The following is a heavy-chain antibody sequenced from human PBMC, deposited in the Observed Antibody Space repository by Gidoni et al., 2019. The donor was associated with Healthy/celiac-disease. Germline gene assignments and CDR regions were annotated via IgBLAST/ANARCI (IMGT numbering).Heavy chain of an antibody. CDR2: IYYSGTT. V-gene: IGHV4-39*07. D-gene: IGHD3-22*01. CDR3: ARDKDYYDGYFDL. J-gene: IGHJ2*01. Sequence: QLPLQESGPGLVKPLETLSPSRPVPCGSLRSSSYYWGWIRQPPGKGLEWIGSIYYSGTTYYNPSLKSRVTISVDTSKNQFSLKLSSVTAADTAVYYCARDKDYYDGYFDLWGRGTLVTVSS. CDR1: CGSLRSSSYY.